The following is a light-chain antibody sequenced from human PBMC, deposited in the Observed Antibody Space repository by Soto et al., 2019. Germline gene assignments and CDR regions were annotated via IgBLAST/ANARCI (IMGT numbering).Light chain of an antibody. CDR3: CSYARSNTVV. CDR1: SSDVGNYTL. Sequence: QSALTQPASVSGSPGQSSTISCTGTSSDVGNYTLVSWYQHHPDKAPKLLIFAVFKRPSGLSNRFSGSKSGNTASLTISGLQTEDEADYYCCSYARSNTVVFGGGTKLTVL. CDR2: AVF. V-gene: IGLV2-23*02. J-gene: IGLJ3*02.